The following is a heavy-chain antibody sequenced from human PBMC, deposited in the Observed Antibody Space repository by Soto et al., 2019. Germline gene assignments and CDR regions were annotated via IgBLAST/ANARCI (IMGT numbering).Heavy chain of an antibody. CDR3: ARVTRNDDAFDI. D-gene: IGHD1-1*01. J-gene: IGHJ3*02. CDR1: GYTFTSYA. CDR2: INTNTGNP. V-gene: IGHV7-4-1*01. Sequence: GASVKVSCKASGYTFTSYALNWVRQAPGQGLEWMGWINTNTGNPTSAQGFTGRFVFSFDTSVSTAYLQIFSLKAEDTAVYYCARVTRNDDAFDIWGQGTLVTVSS.